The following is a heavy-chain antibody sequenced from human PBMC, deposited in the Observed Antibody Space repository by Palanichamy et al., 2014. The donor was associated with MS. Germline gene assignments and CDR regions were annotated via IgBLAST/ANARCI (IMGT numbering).Heavy chain of an antibody. D-gene: IGHD3-16*01. Sequence: QVQLVESGGGVVQPGTPLRLSCAASGFTFSQYSMYWVRQAPDKGLEWVAVIVYDVTNKFYAESVKGRFTISRDNSKNTLYLQMNNLRVEDTAVYYCTRENLLWSHGAFDVWGQGTLLTVSP. J-gene: IGHJ3*01. CDR1: GFTFSQYS. V-gene: IGHV3-30*14. CDR2: IVYDVTNK. CDR3: TRENLLWSHGAFDV.